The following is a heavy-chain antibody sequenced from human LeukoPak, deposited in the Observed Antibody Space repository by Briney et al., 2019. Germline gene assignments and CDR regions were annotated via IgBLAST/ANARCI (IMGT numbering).Heavy chain of an antibody. Sequence: GGSLRLSCAVSGFSVSNNYMNWVRQAPGKGLEWVAVIYSGGSTYYRDSVESRFTISRDDSKNTLYLQMNRLRAEDTAIYFCVREETGFGRWGQGTVVTVSS. J-gene: IGHJ4*02. CDR1: GFSVSNNY. D-gene: IGHD3-10*01. V-gene: IGHV3-53*01. CDR3: VREETGFGR. CDR2: IYSGGST.